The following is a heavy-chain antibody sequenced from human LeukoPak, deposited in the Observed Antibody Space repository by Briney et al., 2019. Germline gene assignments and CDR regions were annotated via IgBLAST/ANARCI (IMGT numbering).Heavy chain of an antibody. Sequence: ASVKVSCKVSGYTLTELSMHWVQQAPGKGLEWMGGFDPEDGETIYAQKFQGRVTMTEDTSTDTAYMELSSLRSEDTAVYYCARVITIFGVVINYNWFDPWGQGTLVTVSS. D-gene: IGHD3-3*01. CDR3: ARVITIFGVVINYNWFDP. J-gene: IGHJ5*02. CDR2: FDPEDGET. CDR1: GYTLTELS. V-gene: IGHV1-24*01.